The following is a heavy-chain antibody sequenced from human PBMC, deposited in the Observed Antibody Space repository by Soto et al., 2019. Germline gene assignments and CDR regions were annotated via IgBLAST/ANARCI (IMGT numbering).Heavy chain of an antibody. J-gene: IGHJ3*02. D-gene: IGHD2-2*01. CDR2: INYSGNT. Sequence: SLTCTVSGGSIASGGYYWSWFRQHPGKGLEWIGYINYSGNTYYNPSLKSRVTISVDTSKSQFSLKLSSVTAADTAVYYCASYCSSTSCYFDGAFDIWGQGTMVTVSS. CDR3: ASYCSSTSCYFDGAFDI. CDR1: GGSIASGGYY. V-gene: IGHV4-31*03.